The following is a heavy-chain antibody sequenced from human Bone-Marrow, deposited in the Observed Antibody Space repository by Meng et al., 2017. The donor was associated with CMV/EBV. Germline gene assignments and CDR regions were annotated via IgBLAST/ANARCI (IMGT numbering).Heavy chain of an antibody. CDR2: ISSSGSTI. D-gene: IGHD1-26*01. J-gene: IGHJ4*02. Sequence: GESLKISCAASGFTFSDYYMSWIRQAPGKGLEWVSYISSSGSTIYYADSVKGRFTISRDNAKNSLYLQMNSLRAEDTAVYYCARVSRGKIVVGAGRAFDYWGQRTLVTVSS. V-gene: IGHV3-11*04. CDR3: ARVSRGKIVVGAGRAFDY. CDR1: GFTFSDYY.